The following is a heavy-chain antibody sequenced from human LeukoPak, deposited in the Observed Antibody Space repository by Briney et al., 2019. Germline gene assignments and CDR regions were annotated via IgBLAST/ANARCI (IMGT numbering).Heavy chain of an antibody. D-gene: IGHD2-2*01. CDR1: GYTFTGYY. Sequence: ASVKVSCKASGYTFTGYYMHWVRQAPGQGLEWMGWINPNSGGTNYAQKFQGRVTMTRDTSISTAYMELSRLRSDDTAVYYCASSLPVVPAAMGWFDPWGQGTLVTVSS. V-gene: IGHV1-2*02. J-gene: IGHJ5*02. CDR3: ASSLPVVPAAMGWFDP. CDR2: INPNSGGT.